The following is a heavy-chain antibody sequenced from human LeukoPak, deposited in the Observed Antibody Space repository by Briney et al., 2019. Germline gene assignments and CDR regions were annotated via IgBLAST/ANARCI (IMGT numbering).Heavy chain of an antibody. J-gene: IGHJ1*01. CDR1: GFIFSSYA. V-gene: IGHV3-23*01. CDR2: ISGIGDTT. Sequence: GGSLRLTCAASGFIFSSYAMGWARQAPGKGLEWVSAISGIGDTTHYADSVKGRFTISRDNSKNTLFLQMDSLRGEDTAVYYCAKRVVVGATSPYSDFQHWGQGTLVTVSS. CDR3: AKRVVVGATSPYSDFQH. D-gene: IGHD1-26*01.